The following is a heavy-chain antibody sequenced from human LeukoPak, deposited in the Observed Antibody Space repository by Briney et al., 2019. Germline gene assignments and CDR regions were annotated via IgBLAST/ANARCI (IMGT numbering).Heavy chain of an antibody. CDR2: INDSGGT. CDR1: VGIFSRYY. CDR3: ASLIHDYDDTMRDY. V-gene: IGHV4-34*01. Sequence: PSETLSLTCAGYVGIFSRYYWRWIRQPPGKGLEWIGEINDSGGTYYNPSLKSRVTISVDTSKNQFSLKLSPVTAADTAVYYCASLIHDYDDTMRDYWGQGTLVTVS. J-gene: IGHJ4*02. D-gene: IGHD4-17*01.